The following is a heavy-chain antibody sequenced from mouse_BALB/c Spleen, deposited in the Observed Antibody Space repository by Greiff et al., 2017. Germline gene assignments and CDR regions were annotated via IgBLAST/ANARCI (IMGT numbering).Heavy chain of an antibody. CDR3: GAYYSYDEGFDY. CDR1: GYSFTGYF. V-gene: IGHV1-37*01. Sequence: EVHLVESGPELVKPGASVKISCKASGYSFTGYFMNWVKQSHGKSLEWIGRINPYNGDTCYNQKFKGKATLTVDKSSSTAHMELLSLTSEDSAVYYCGAYYSYDEGFDYWGQGTTLTVSS. CDR2: INPYNGDT. J-gene: IGHJ2*01. D-gene: IGHD2-14*01.